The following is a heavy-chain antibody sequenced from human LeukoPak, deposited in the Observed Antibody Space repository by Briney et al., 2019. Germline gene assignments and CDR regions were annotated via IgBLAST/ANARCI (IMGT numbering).Heavy chain of an antibody. J-gene: IGHJ4*02. CDR1: GFTFSTYT. Sequence: GGSLRLSCAASGFTFSTYTMNWVRQAPGKGLEWVSSIYSSTSHIYYADSVRGRFTISRDNAKNSLYLQMNSLRAVDTAVYYCARVPGDYWGQGTLVTVSS. CDR2: IYSSTSHI. CDR3: ARVPGDY. V-gene: IGHV3-21*01.